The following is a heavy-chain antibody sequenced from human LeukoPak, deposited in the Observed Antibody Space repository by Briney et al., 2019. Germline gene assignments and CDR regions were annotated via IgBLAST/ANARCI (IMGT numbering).Heavy chain of an antibody. CDR1: GFTFSTSA. CDR3: AAAPRATTPLLAVDY. J-gene: IGHJ4*02. CDR2: MSGSDGAT. Sequence: GGSLRLSSAGSGFTFSTSAVSWVRQAPGKGLEWVSSMSGSDGATYYADPVRGRFTISRDNSKSTLYLQMSSLRAEDSAVYYCAAAPRATTPLLAVDYWGQGTLVSVSS. V-gene: IGHV3-23*01. D-gene: IGHD1-1*01.